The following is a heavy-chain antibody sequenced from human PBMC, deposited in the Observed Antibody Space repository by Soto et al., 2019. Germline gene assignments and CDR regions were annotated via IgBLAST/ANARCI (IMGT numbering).Heavy chain of an antibody. Sequence: QVQLVQSGAEVKKPGSSVKVSCKASGGTFSSYAISWVXQAPGQGLEWMGGIIPIFGTANYAQKFQGRVTITADESTSTAYMELSSLRSEDTAVYYCARSTHDSSGYYYVGSSFDYWGQGTLVTVSS. CDR1: GGTFSSYA. J-gene: IGHJ4*02. V-gene: IGHV1-69*01. CDR3: ARSTHDSSGYYYVGSSFDY. D-gene: IGHD3-22*01. CDR2: IIPIFGTA.